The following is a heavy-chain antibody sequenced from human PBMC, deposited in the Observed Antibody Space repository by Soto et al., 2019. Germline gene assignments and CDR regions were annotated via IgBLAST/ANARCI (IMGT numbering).Heavy chain of an antibody. CDR3: ARRDCVILSCCGFGAPGFAY. J-gene: IGHJ4*02. V-gene: IGHV3-23*01. CDR2: ISNSGSST. Sequence: PGGSLRLSCAASGFTFSNYDMSWVRQAPGQGLERVSSISNSGSSTYYADSVKGRFTISRDNPKTTLYLQMSSLSPADTAVYHCARRDCVILSCCGFGAPGFAYWSQGSLVTVSA. CDR1: GFTFSNYD. D-gene: IGHD3-10*01.